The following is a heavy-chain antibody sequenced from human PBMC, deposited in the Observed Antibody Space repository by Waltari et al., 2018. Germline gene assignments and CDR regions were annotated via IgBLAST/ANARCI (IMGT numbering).Heavy chain of an antibody. CDR3: ARGRWVAYNLIYFDY. V-gene: IGHV4-4*09. D-gene: IGHD1-1*01. CDR2: IYTSGST. Sequence: QVQLQESGPGLVKPSETLSLTCTVSGGSISTYYWSWLRQPPGKGLEWIGYIYTSGSTTYNPSLKSRVTISVDTSKNQFSLKLTSVAAADTAVYYCARGRWVAYNLIYFDYWGQGALVTVSS. J-gene: IGHJ4*02. CDR1: GGSISTYY.